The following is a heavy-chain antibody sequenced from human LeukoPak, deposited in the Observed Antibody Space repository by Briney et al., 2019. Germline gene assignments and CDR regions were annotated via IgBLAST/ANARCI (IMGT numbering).Heavy chain of an antibody. V-gene: IGHV3-66*01. CDR1: EFSVSVTS. CDR3: AREQGYADYYYGMDV. CDR2: IRNDDST. D-gene: IGHD2-2*01. J-gene: IGHJ6*02. Sequence: GGSLRLSCVASEFSVSVTSMSWVRQAPGKGLEWVSLIRNDDSTSYADSVKDRFTISRDNSKNTVHLQMNGLRVEDTAVYYCAREQGYADYYYGMDVWGQGTTVTVS.